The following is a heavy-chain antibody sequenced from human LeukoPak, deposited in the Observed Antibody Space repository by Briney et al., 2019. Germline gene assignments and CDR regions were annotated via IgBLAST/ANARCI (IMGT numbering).Heavy chain of an antibody. CDR1: GFTFSSYA. CDR2: ISGSGGST. D-gene: IGHD3-22*01. Sequence: PGGSLRLSCAVSGFTFSSYAMSWVRQAPGKGLEWVSAISGSGGSTYYADSVKGRFTISRDNSKNTLYLQMNSLRAEDTAVYYCAKDKTYYYDSSGQDYWGQGTMVTVSS. CDR3: AKDKTYYYDSSGQDY. J-gene: IGHJ3*01. V-gene: IGHV3-23*01.